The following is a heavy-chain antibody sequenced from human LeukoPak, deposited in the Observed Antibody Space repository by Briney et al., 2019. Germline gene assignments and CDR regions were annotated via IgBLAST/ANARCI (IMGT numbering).Heavy chain of an antibody. CDR1: GYTFTSYD. Sequence: ASVKVSCKASGYTFTSYDINWVRQATGQGLEWMGWMNPNSGNTGYAQKFQGRVTMARNTSISTAYMELSSLTPEDTAVYYCARDGSGSYYDRGWFDPWGQGTLVTVSS. V-gene: IGHV1-8*01. CDR2: MNPNSGNT. J-gene: IGHJ5*02. CDR3: ARDGSGSYYDRGWFDP. D-gene: IGHD3-10*01.